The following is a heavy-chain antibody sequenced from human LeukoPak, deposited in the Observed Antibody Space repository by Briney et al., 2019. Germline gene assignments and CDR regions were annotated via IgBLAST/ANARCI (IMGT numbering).Heavy chain of an antibody. Sequence: GGSLRLSCAASRFSVSRNYMTWVRQAPGKGLEWVSVIYSGGRTDYADSVKGRFTISRDSSKNTPYLRMNSLRAEDTAVYYCTRDVIRGTNLGYWGQGTLVTVSS. J-gene: IGHJ4*02. CDR1: RFSVSRNY. D-gene: IGHD3-10*01. V-gene: IGHV3-66*02. CDR2: IYSGGRT. CDR3: TRDVIRGTNLGY.